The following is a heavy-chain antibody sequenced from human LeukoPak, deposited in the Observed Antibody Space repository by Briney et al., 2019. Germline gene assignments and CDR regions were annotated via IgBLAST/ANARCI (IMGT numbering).Heavy chain of an antibody. CDR2: FDPEDGET. CDR3: ATKGITVLNPHRTFDY. D-gene: IGHD4-23*01. V-gene: IGHV1-24*01. Sequence: ASVKVSCKLSGYTLTELCMHWVRQAPGKGLEWMGGFDPEDGETIYAQKFQGRVTMTEDTSTDTAYMELSSLRSEDTAVYYCATKGITVLNPHRTFDYWGQGALVTVSS. CDR1: GYTLTELC. J-gene: IGHJ4*02.